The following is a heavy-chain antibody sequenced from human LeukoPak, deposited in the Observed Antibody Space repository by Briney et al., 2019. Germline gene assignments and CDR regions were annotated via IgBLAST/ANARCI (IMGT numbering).Heavy chain of an antibody. Sequence: PTETLLLTCSGHDDPLSSYHCTWVRQPPGKELEWIGYIYYSGRTNYNHTLKGRVTISVDTSKNQFSLKLGSVTAADTAVYYCARAGSYSRVLDFWGWGHLV. CDR1: DDPLSSYH. D-gene: IGHD3-10*01. V-gene: IGHV4-59*01. J-gene: IGHJ4*02. CDR2: IYYSGRT. CDR3: ARAGSYSRVLDF.